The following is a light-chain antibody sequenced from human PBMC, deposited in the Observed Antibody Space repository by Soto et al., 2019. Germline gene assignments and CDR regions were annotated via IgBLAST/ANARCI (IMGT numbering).Light chain of an antibody. J-gene: IGLJ3*02. Sequence: QSVLTQPPSVSGAPGQRVTISCTGSSSNIGAGYDVQWYQQLPGTAPKLLIYGNINRPSGVPDRFSGSKSGTSASLSITGLQSEDEAEYHCQSYDSSLSGWVFGGGTTLTVL. CDR1: SSNIGAGYD. V-gene: IGLV1-40*01. CDR2: GNI. CDR3: QSYDSSLSGWV.